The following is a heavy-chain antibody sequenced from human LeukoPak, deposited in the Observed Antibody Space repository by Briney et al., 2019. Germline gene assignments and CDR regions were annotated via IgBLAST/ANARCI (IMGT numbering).Heavy chain of an antibody. V-gene: IGHV3-30*02. CDR3: AKEGYSGYGTADY. D-gene: IGHD5-12*01. CDR2: IRYDGSNK. CDR1: GFTFSSYG. Sequence: GGSLRLSCAVSGFTFSSYGMHWVRQAPGKGLEWVAFIRYDGSNKYYADSVKGRFTISRDNSKNTLYLQMNSLRAEDTAVYYCAKEGYSGYGTADYWGQGTLVTVSS. J-gene: IGHJ4*02.